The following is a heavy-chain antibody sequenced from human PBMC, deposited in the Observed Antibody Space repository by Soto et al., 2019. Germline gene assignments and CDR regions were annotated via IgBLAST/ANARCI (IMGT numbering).Heavy chain of an antibody. CDR3: ATETYYYDSSGFRDY. Sequence: EASVKVSCKVSGYTLTELSMHWVRQAPGKGLEWMGGFDPEDGETIYAQKFQGRVTMTEDTSTDTAYMELSSLRSDDTAVYYCATETYYYDSSGFRDYWGQGTLVTVS. CDR1: GYTLTELS. J-gene: IGHJ4*02. CDR2: FDPEDGET. V-gene: IGHV1-24*01. D-gene: IGHD3-22*01.